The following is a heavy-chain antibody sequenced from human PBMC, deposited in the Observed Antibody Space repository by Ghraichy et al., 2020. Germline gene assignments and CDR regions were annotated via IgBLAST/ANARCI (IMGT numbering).Heavy chain of an antibody. Sequence: GGSLRLSCAASGFTFSSYAMSWVRQAPGKRLEWVSAISGSGGSTYYADSVKGRFTISRDNSKNTLYLQMNSLRAEDTAVYYCAKVPELYCTNGVCSFDYGMDVWGQGTTVTVSS. CDR1: GFTFSSYA. D-gene: IGHD2-8*01. CDR3: AKVPELYCTNGVCSFDYGMDV. J-gene: IGHJ6*02. CDR2: ISGSGGST. V-gene: IGHV3-23*01.